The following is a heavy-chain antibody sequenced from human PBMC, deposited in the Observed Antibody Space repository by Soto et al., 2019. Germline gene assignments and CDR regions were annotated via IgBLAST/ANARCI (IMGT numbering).Heavy chain of an antibody. CDR2: ISTRSSYI. J-gene: IGHJ4*02. CDR1: GFSFSSYS. CDR3: ARSDPRHSGWGDYFDY. Sequence: GGSLRLSCAASGFSFSSYSMNWVRQAPGKGLEWVSSISTRSSYIFYADSVKGRFTMSRDNAKNSLYLQMNSLRAEDTAVYYCARSDPRHSGWGDYFDYWGQGTLVTVSS. D-gene: IGHD6-19*01. V-gene: IGHV3-21*01.